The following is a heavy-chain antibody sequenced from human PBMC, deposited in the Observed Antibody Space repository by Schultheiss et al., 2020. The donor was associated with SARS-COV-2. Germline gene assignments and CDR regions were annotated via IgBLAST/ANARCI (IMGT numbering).Heavy chain of an antibody. Sequence: GESLKISCAASGFTFSSYAMSWVRQAPGKGLEWVAVIWYDGSHKYYADSVKGRFPISRDNSKNTLYLQMNSLRAEDTAVYYCAREIDGSGSYYNDVAFDIWGQGTMVTVSS. V-gene: IGHV3-33*08. CDR2: IWYDGSHK. CDR3: AREIDGSGSYYNDVAFDI. CDR1: GFTFSSYA. D-gene: IGHD3-10*01. J-gene: IGHJ3*02.